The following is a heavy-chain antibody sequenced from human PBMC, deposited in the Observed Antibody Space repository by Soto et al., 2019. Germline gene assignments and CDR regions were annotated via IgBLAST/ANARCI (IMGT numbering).Heavy chain of an antibody. CDR3: ARVVYSSGWSFDY. CDR2: IYHSGST. V-gene: IGHV4-4*02. J-gene: IGHJ4*02. Sequence: ASETLSLTCAVSGGSISSSNWWSWDRQPPGKGLEWIGEIYHSGSTNYNPSLKSRVTISVDKSKNQFSLKLSSVTAADTAVYYCARVVYSSGWSFDYWGQGTLVTVSS. D-gene: IGHD6-19*01. CDR1: GGSISSSNW.